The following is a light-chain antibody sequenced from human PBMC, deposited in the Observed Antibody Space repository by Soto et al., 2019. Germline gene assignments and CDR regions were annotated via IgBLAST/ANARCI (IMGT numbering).Light chain of an antibody. V-gene: IGLV1-40*01. CDR3: AAWDDSLHAVL. Sequence: QSALTQPPSVSGAPGQRVTISCTGSSSNIGAGYDVHWYQQLPGTAPKLLIYGNSNRPSGVPDRFSGSKSGTSASLAITGLQAEDEADYYCAAWDDSLHAVLFGGGTKVTVL. CDR1: SSNIGAGYD. J-gene: IGLJ2*01. CDR2: GNS.